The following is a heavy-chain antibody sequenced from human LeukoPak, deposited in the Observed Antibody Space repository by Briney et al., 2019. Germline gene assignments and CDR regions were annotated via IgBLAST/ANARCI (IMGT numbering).Heavy chain of an antibody. J-gene: IGHJ4*02. Sequence: SETLSLTCTVSGGSISSYYWSWVRQPPGKGLEWVGYIYNSGSANYNPSLKSRVAQSVDTSKSQFSLKLRSVTAADTAVYYCARVSCSGGNCYFDYWGQGTLVTVSS. CDR3: ARVSCSGGNCYFDY. D-gene: IGHD2-15*01. CDR2: IYNSGSA. V-gene: IGHV4-59*01. CDR1: GGSISSYY.